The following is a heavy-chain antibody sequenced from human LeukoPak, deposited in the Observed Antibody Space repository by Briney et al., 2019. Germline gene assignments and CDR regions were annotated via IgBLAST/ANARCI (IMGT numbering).Heavy chain of an antibody. CDR3: ARERDTIFGVVIFGGAFDI. D-gene: IGHD3-3*01. CDR2: ISAYNGNT. V-gene: IGHV1-18*01. J-gene: IGHJ3*02. CDR1: GYTFTSYG. Sequence: ASVKVSCKASGYTFTSYGISWVRQAPGQGLEWMGWISAYNGNTNYAQKLHGRVTMTTDTSTSTAYMELRSLRSDDTAVYYCARERDTIFGVVIFGGAFDIWGQGTMVTVSS.